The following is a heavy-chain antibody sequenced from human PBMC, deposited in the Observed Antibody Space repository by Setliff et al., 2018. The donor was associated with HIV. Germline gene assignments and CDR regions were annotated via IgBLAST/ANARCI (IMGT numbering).Heavy chain of an antibody. V-gene: IGHV3-7*01. J-gene: IGHJ3*02. CDR3: ARDPAGYYDSSGYYKDAFDI. D-gene: IGHD3-22*01. CDR1: GFTFSSYW. Sequence: GGSLRLSCAASGFTFSSYWMSWVRQAPGKGLEWVANIKQDGSEKYYVDSVKGRFTISRDNAKNSLYLQMNSLRAEDTAVYYCARDPAGYYDSSGYYKDAFDIWGQGTMVTV. CDR2: IKQDGSEK.